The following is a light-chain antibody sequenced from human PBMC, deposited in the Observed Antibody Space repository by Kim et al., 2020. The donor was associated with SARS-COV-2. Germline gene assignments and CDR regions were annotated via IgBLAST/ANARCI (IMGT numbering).Light chain of an antibody. V-gene: IGKV3-11*01. CDR2: DAS. J-gene: IGKJ5*01. CDR1: QSINID. CDR3: QRSSWPIT. Sequence: SLSPGERAPLPCRASQSINIDVAWYQQKPGRAPRLLIYDASKRVSGVPARFSGSGSGIDFALTISTLEPEDFAIYYCQRSSWPITFGQGTRLEIK.